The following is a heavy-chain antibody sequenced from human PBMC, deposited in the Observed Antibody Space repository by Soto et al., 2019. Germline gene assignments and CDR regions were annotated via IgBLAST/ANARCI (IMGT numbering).Heavy chain of an antibody. D-gene: IGHD6-19*01. J-gene: IGHJ4*02. Sequence: PSETLSLTCTVSGGSISSYYWSWIRQPPGKGLEWIGYIYYSGSTNYNPSLKSRVTISVDTSKNQFSLKLSSVTAADTAVYYCARVGSSGWGTFDYWGQGTLVTVSS. CDR2: IYYSGST. CDR1: GGSISSYY. CDR3: ARVGSSGWGTFDY. V-gene: IGHV4-59*01.